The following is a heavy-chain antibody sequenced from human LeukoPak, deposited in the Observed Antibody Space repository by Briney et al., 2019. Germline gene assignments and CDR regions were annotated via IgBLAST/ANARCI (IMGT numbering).Heavy chain of an antibody. CDR3: ARGTGTYYYDSSGSTDYFDY. J-gene: IGHJ4*02. Sequence: GESLKISCKGSGYSFTSYWIGWVRQMPGKGLEWMGIIYPGDSDTRYSPSFQGQVIISADKSISTAYLQWSSLKASDTAMYYCARGTGTYYYDSSGSTDYFDYWGQGTLVTVSS. V-gene: IGHV5-51*01. CDR2: IYPGDSDT. CDR1: GYSFTSYW. D-gene: IGHD3-22*01.